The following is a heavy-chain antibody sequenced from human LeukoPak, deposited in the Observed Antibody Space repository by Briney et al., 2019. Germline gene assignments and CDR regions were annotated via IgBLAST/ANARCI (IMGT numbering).Heavy chain of an antibody. CDR1: GFTFNSYA. J-gene: IGHJ4*02. D-gene: IGHD2-15*01. CDR3: GNDRSAVAATSCFDC. CDR2: ISGSVGST. Sequence: GGSLRLSCAASGFTFNSYAMSWVRQAPGKGLEWGSTISGSVGSTYYADSVKGPVTISRDNSTSTLYLQMNSLRAEDTAVYYCGNDRSAVAATSCFDCWGQGTLVTVSS. V-gene: IGHV3-23*01.